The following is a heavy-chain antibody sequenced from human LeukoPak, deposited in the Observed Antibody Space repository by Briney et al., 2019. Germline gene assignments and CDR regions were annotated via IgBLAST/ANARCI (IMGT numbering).Heavy chain of an antibody. D-gene: IGHD3-16*02. CDR2: MSGSGGST. CDR1: GFTFSNYG. CDR3: AKDSYYDYVWGSYRYTNQFDY. J-gene: IGHJ4*02. V-gene: IGHV3-23*01. Sequence: GGSLRLSCAASGFTFSNYGMSWVRQAPGKGPEWVSGMSGSGGSTYYADSVKGRFTISRDNSKNTLYLQMNSLRAEDTAVYYCAKDSYYDYVWGSYRYTNQFDYWGQGTLVTVSS.